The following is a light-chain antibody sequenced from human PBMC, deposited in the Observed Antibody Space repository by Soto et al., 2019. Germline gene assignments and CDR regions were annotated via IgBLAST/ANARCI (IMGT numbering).Light chain of an antibody. J-gene: IGKJ2*01. CDR2: GAS. CDR3: QQYGTSVPYT. V-gene: IGKV3-20*01. Sequence: EIVLTQSPGTLSLSPGDRATLSCRASQSVDSNYLAWYQHKPGQAPRLLIYGASSRATGVSDRFSGSGSGTDFSRAVSRLEPEDFAVYYCQQYGTSVPYTFGQGTKLEIK. CDR1: QSVDSNY.